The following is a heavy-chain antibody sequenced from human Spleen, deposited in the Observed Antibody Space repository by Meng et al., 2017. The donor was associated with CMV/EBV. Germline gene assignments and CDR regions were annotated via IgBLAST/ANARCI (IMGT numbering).Heavy chain of an antibody. CDR1: GFTFSSYA. D-gene: IGHD3-10*01. CDR2: IRNSDDGTYSADSVKGQF. V-gene: IGHV3-23*01. CDR3: ARDLGAGTMVRGVSFYGMDV. J-gene: IGHJ6*02. Sequence: GESLKISCAASGFTFSSYAMSWVRQAPGKGLEWVSTIRNSDDGTYSADSVKGQFYNADSVKGRFTISRDNSENTLFLQMNSLRAEDRAVYYCARDLGAGTMVRGVSFYGMDVWGQGTTVTVSS.